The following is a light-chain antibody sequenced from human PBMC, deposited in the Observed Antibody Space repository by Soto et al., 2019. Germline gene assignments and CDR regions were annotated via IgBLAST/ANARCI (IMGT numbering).Light chain of an antibody. CDR1: RSVRSY. CDR2: DAS. CDR3: QQRYAWHPIT. V-gene: IGKV3-11*01. J-gene: IGKJ5*01. Sequence: EIVLTQSPATLSLSPGERATLSCRASRSVRSYLAWYQQKPGQAPRLLIYDASNRAAGIPARFSGSGSETDFTLTISNLEPEDFAVYYCQQRYAWHPITFGQGTRREIK.